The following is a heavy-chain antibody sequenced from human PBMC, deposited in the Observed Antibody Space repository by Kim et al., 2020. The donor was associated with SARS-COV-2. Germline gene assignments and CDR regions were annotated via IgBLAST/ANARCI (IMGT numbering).Heavy chain of an antibody. Sequence: VKGRFTISRENAKNSLYLQMNSRRAGDTAVYYCARAYYDSSGYYSYFDYWGQGTLVTVSS. CDR3: ARAYYDSSGYYSYFDY. J-gene: IGHJ4*02. D-gene: IGHD3-22*01. V-gene: IGHV3-13*01.